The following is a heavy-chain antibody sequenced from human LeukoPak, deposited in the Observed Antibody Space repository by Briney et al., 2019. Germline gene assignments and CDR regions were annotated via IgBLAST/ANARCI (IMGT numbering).Heavy chain of an antibody. CDR2: IYTSGST. D-gene: IGHD3-22*01. V-gene: IGHV4-4*07. CDR1: GGSISSYY. Sequence: SETLSLTCTVSGGSISSYYWSWLRQPAGKGLEWIGRIYTSGSTNYNPSLKSRVTMSVDTSKNQFSLKLSSVTAADTAVYYCARDRSNYYDPGYYFDYWGRGTLVTVSS. J-gene: IGHJ4*02. CDR3: ARDRSNYYDPGYYFDY.